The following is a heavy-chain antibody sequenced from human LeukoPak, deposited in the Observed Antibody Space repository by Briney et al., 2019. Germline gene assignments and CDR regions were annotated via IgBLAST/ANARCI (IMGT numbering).Heavy chain of an antibody. D-gene: IGHD1-26*01. CDR3: AKGVASYRSIHYG. J-gene: IGHJ6*01. Sequence: GRSLRPSCAASGFTFSDYAVSWVRQAPGQGLGWVSAISGSGGSTYYAHSVKGRFTISRDTSTNTTYLQKMRLRADDTAVYYYAKGVASYRSIHYG. V-gene: IGHV3-23*01. CDR2: ISGSGGST. CDR1: GFTFSDYA.